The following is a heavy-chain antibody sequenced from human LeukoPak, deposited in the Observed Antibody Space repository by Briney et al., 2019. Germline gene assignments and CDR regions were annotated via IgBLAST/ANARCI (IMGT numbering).Heavy chain of an antibody. CDR1: GFTLSYYG. CDR3: ARDADTSGSYWYFDL. J-gene: IGHJ2*01. Sequence: GRSLRLSCAASGFTLSYYGMHWVRQAPGKGLEWVALIWSDGSNENYADSVKGRFTISRGTSRNTLYLQMHSLRAEDTAVYYCARDADTSGSYWYFDLWGRGTQVTVSS. D-gene: IGHD3-22*01. CDR2: IWSDGSNE. V-gene: IGHV3-33*01.